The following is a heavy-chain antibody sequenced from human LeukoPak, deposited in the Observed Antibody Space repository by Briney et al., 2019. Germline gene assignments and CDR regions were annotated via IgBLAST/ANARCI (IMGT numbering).Heavy chain of an antibody. CDR2: ISFSGST. J-gene: IGHJ4*02. D-gene: IGHD3-3*02. CDR1: GYSISSGYY. V-gene: IGHV4-38-2*02. Sequence: SETLSLTCTVSGYSISSGYYWGWIRQPPGKGLEWIGSISFSGSTFYNPSLESRVTVSRDTSKNQLSLKVNSVTAADTAVYYCARIHGGIWGQGTLVTVSS. CDR3: ARIHGGI.